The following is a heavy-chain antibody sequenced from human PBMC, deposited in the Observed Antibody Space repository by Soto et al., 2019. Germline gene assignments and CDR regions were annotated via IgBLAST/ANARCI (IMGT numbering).Heavy chain of an antibody. CDR1: GFSFSTYP. V-gene: IGHV3-33*06. CDR3: AKDQRAYDHYSGMDV. J-gene: IGHJ6*02. Sequence: PGGSLRLSCAASGFSFSTYPMAWVRQAPGKGLEWVAIVWYDGSKMFYADSVKGRFTISRDNSKNTLYLQMKRLRAEDTDTYYCAKDQRAYDHYSGMDVWGQGTTVTVSS. CDR2: VWYDGSKM.